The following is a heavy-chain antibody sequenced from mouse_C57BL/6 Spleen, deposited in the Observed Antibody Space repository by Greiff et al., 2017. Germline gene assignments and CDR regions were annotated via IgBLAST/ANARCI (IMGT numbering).Heavy chain of an antibody. J-gene: IGHJ4*01. D-gene: IGHD2-4*01. CDR2: IYPRSGNT. CDR3: AREGYDYDFDAMDY. CDR1: GYTFTSYG. V-gene: IGHV1-81*01. Sequence: QVQLKQSGAELARPGASVKLSCKASGYTFTSYGISWVKQRTGQGLEWIGEIYPRSGNTYYNEKFKGKATLTADKSSSTAYMELRSLTSEDSAVYFCAREGYDYDFDAMDYWGQGTSVTVSS.